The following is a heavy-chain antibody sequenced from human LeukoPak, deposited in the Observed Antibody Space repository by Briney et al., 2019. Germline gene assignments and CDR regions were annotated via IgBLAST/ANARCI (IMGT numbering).Heavy chain of an antibody. V-gene: IGHV3-11*06. D-gene: IGHD6-19*01. CDR1: GFSFSSDL. CDR3: ATTVAGTVEYFQH. CDR2: ISSSSSYT. J-gene: IGHJ1*01. Sequence: GGSLRLSCAASGFSFSSDLMHWVRQAPGKGLEWVSYISSSSSYTNYADSVKGRFTISRDNAKNSLYLQMNSLRAEDTAVYYCATTVAGTVEYFQHWGQGTLVTVSS.